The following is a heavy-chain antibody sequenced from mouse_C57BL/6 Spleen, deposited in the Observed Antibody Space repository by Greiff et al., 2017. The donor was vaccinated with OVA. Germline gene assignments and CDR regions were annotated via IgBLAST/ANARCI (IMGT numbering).Heavy chain of an antibody. CDR3: ARSDVYFDY. V-gene: IGHV1-55*01. Sequence: VQLQQPGAELVQPGASVKLSCKASGYTFTSYWITWVKQRPGQGLEWIGDIYPGSGSTNYNEKFKSKATLTVDTSSSTADMQLSSLTSEDSAVYCCARSDVYFDYWGQGTTVTVSS. CDR1: GYTFTSYW. CDR2: IYPGSGST. J-gene: IGHJ2*01.